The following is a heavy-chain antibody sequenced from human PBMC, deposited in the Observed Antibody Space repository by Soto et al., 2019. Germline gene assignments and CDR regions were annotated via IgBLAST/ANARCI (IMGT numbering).Heavy chain of an antibody. CDR2: INWNGGSK. J-gene: IGHJ4*02. D-gene: IGHD3-22*01. Sequence: GGFLRLSCAASGFTFDEYALTWVRQAPGKGLEWVAGINWNGGSKGYADSVKGRFTISRDNAKSSLYLQMNNLRAEDTAFYFCARATQSYYDTSGYYSYVHWGQGAQVTVS. CDR1: GFTFDEYA. CDR3: ARATQSYYDTSGYYSYVH. V-gene: IGHV3-20*04.